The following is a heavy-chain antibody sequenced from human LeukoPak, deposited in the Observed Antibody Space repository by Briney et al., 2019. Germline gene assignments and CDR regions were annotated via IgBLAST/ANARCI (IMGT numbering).Heavy chain of an antibody. Sequence: SETLSLTCIVSGDSISSSNYYWGWIRQPPGKGLEWIGSIYYTGTTYSNPSLKSRVTISVDTSKNQFSLKLSSVTAADTAVYYCARGYIVVVPAAMTRTNLGDAFDIWGQGTMVTVSS. J-gene: IGHJ3*02. V-gene: IGHV4-39*07. CDR3: ARGYIVVVPAAMTRTNLGDAFDI. CDR2: IYYTGTT. D-gene: IGHD2-2*01. CDR1: GDSISSSNYY.